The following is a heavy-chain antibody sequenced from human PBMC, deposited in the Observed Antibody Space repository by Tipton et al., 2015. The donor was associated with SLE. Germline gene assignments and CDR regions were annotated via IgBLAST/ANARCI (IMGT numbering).Heavy chain of an antibody. CDR2: ISSSSSYI. D-gene: IGHD3-10*01. J-gene: IGHJ3*02. CDR1: GFTFSSYW. Sequence: SLRLSCAASGFTFSSYWMSWVRQAPGKGLEWVSSISSSSSYIYYADSVKGRFTISRDNAKNSLYLQMNSLRAEDTAVYYCARECGDSDAFDIWGQGTMVTVSS. V-gene: IGHV3-21*01. CDR3: ARECGDSDAFDI.